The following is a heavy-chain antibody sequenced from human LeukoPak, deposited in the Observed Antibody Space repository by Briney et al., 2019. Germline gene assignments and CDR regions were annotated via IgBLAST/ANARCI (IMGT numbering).Heavy chain of an antibody. J-gene: IGHJ6*02. CDR3: GGYYALDV. CDR2: IYHSGST. Sequence: SETLSHTCAVSGGSTSSSNWWSWVRQSPGKGLEWIGEIYHSGSTNYNPSLKCRATISVDKSKNQFSLKLNSLTAADTAVYYCGGYYALDVWGQGTTVTVSS. V-gene: IGHV4-4*02. CDR1: GGSTSSSNW. D-gene: IGHD3-16*01.